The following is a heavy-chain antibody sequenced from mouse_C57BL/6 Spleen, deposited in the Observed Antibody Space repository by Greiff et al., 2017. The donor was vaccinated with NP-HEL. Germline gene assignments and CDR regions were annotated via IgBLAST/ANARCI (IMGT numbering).Heavy chain of an antibody. J-gene: IGHJ2*01. CDR2: FHPYNDDT. V-gene: IGHV1-47*01. CDR3: HTYYYGSSYYFDY. CDR1: GYTFTTYP. Sequence: VQLQQSGAELVKPGASVKMSCKASGYTFTTYPIEWMKQNHGKSLEWIGNFHPYNDDTKYNEKFKGKATLTVEKSSSTVYLELSRLTSDDSAVYYCHTYYYGSSYYFDYWGQGTTLTVSS. D-gene: IGHD1-1*01.